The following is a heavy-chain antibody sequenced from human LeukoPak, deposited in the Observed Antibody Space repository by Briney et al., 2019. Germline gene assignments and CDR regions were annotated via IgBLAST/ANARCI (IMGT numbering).Heavy chain of an antibody. CDR2: IIPIFGTA. V-gene: IGHV1-69*01. CDR1: GGTFSSYA. J-gene: IGHJ6*03. CDR3: VRARVGNSVYYYYYMDV. Sequence: ASVKVSCKASGGTFSSYAISWVRQAPGQGLEWMGGIIPIFGTANYAQKFQGRVTITADESTSIAYMELSSLRSEDTAVYYCVRARVGNSVYYYYYMDVWGKGTTVTVSS. D-gene: IGHD4-23*01.